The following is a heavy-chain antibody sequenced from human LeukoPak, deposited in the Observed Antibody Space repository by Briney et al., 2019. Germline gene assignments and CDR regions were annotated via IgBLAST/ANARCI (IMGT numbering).Heavy chain of an antibody. V-gene: IGHV3-64D*09. CDR1: GFXFSSYA. CDR2: ISSNGGST. J-gene: IGHJ4*02. D-gene: IGHD2-2*01. Sequence: PGGSLRLSCSASGFXFSSYAMHWVRQAPGKGLEYVSAISSNGGSTYYADSVKGRFTISRDNSKNTLYLQVSSLTAEDTAVYYCVKGYCSSISCYGDYWGQGTLVTVSS. CDR3: VKGYCSSISCYGDY.